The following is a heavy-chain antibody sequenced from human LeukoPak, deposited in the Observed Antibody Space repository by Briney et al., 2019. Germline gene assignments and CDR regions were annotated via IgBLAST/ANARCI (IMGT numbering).Heavy chain of an antibody. V-gene: IGHV4-59*01. J-gene: IGHJ4*02. D-gene: IGHD5-24*01. CDR1: GGSISRYY. CDR3: ARVEMATIYIL. CDR2: IYYSGST. Sequence: PSETLSLTCTVPGGSISRYYWNWIRQPPGKGLEWIGYIYYSGSTNYNPSLKSRVTTSVDTSKNQFSLKLSSVTAADTAVYYCARVEMATIYILWGQGTLVTVSS.